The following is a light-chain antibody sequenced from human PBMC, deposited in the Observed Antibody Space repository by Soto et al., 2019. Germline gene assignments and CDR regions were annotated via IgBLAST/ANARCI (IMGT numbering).Light chain of an antibody. V-gene: IGKV3-20*01. J-gene: IGKJ1*01. CDR1: QSVSSSY. CDR3: QQYRSSLWT. CDR2: GAS. Sequence: EIVLTQSPGTLSLSPGERATLSCRASQSVSSSYLAWYQQKPGQAPRLLIYGASSRATGIADRFSGSGSGTDFTLTISRLEPEDFAVYYCQQYRSSLWTFGQGTKVEIK.